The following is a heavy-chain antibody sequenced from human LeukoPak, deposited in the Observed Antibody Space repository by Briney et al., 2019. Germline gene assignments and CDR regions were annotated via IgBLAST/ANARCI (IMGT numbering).Heavy chain of an antibody. D-gene: IGHD3-16*01. CDR2: IRYDETKT. V-gene: IGHV3-30*02. J-gene: IGHJ4*02. CDR3: AKDQRLGELQYTNPPFDY. Sequence: GGSLRLSCAASGFTFSSYGMHWVRQAPAKGLEWLAFIRYDETKTFYGDSVKGRFTISRDNSKNTLYLQMNSLRAEDTAVYYCAKDQRLGELQYTNPPFDYWGQGTLVTVSS. CDR1: GFTFSSYG.